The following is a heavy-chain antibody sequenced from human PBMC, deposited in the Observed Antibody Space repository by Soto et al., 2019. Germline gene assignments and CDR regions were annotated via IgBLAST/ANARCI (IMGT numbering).Heavy chain of an antibody. CDR1: GFTFSSYW. J-gene: IGHJ4*02. Sequence: PGGSLRLSCAASGFTFSSYWMHWVRQAPGKGLVWVSRVNNDGSTTNYADSVKGRFTISRDNAKNTLYLQMNSLRAEDTAVYYCESNLKGKTGTKFWGQGTLVTVSS. CDR3: ESNLKGKTGTKF. V-gene: IGHV3-74*01. CDR2: VNNDGSTT. D-gene: IGHD1-1*01.